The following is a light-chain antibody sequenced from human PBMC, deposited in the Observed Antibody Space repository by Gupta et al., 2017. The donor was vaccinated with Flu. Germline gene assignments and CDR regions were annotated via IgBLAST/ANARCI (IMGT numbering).Light chain of an antibody. CDR2: KAS. J-gene: IGKJ4*01. CDR1: QSISYW. V-gene: IGKV1-5*03. Sequence: DIQMTQSPSTLSASVGDRVTITCRASQSISYWLAWYQQKPGKAPKLLIYKASTLERGVPSRFSGSGSGTEFSLTISSLQPDDFATYYCQQWNSYSDTFGGGTKVEMK. CDR3: QQWNSYSDT.